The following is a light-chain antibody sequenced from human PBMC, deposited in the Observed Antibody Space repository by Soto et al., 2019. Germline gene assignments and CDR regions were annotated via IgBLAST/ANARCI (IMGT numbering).Light chain of an antibody. CDR3: QQYNSYSLWT. CDR2: DAS. CDR1: QSISSW. J-gene: IGKJ1*01. Sequence: DIQMTQSPSTLSASVGDRVTITCRASQSISSWLAWYQQKPGKAPKLLIHDASSLESGVPSRFSGCGSGTEFALTISSLQPDDFATYYCQQYNSYSLWTFGQGTKVEIK. V-gene: IGKV1-5*01.